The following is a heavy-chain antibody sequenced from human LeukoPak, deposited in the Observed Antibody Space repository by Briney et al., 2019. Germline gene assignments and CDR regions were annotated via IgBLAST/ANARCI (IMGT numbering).Heavy chain of an antibody. CDR1: GFTFSTYE. CDR2: ISSSSSTI. V-gene: IGHV3-48*03. CDR3: ARGYQLPEFDP. J-gene: IGHJ5*02. D-gene: IGHD2-2*01. Sequence: PGGSLRLSWVASGFTFSTYEMNWVRQAPGKGLEWVSYISSSSSTIYYADSVKGRFTISRDNAKNSLYLQMNSLRAEDTAVYYCARGYQLPEFDPWGQGTLVTVSS.